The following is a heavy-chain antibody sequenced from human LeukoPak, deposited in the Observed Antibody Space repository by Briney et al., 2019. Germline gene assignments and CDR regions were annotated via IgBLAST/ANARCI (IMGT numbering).Heavy chain of an antibody. CDR1: GFTFSTYW. V-gene: IGHV3-7*03. Sequence: GGSLRLSCAASGFTFSTYWLTWVRQAPEKGLEWVANIKQDGSEKFYVDSVKGRFTISRDNSKNTLYLQMNSLRAEDTAVYYCAKDQRRVGAFPLDYWGQGTLVTVSS. CDR3: AKDQRRVGAFPLDY. D-gene: IGHD1-26*01. J-gene: IGHJ4*02. CDR2: IKQDGSEK.